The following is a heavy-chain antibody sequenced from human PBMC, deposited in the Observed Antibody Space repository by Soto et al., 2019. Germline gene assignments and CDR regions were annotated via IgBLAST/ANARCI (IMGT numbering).Heavy chain of an antibody. CDR2: IDPSDSYT. CDR1: GYSFTSYW. CDR3: ARAPHYYDSSGYPRAYYGMDV. Sequence: GESLKISCKGSGYSFTSYWISCVRQMPGKGLEWMGRIDPSDSYTNYSPSFQGHVTISADKSISTAYLQWSSLKASDTAMYYCARAPHYYDSSGYPRAYYGMDVWCEGTKVTVSS. D-gene: IGHD3-22*01. V-gene: IGHV5-10-1*01. J-gene: IGHJ6*04.